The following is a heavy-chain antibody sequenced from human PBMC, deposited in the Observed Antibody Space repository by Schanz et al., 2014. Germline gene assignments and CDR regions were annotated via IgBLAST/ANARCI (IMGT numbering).Heavy chain of an antibody. CDR3: ARDVGHYGMDV. V-gene: IGHV3-30*04. CDR1: GFTFSSYA. J-gene: IGHJ6*02. CDR2: ISYDGSNK. Sequence: VQLVESGGGLVKPGGSLRLSCAASGFTFSSYAMHWVRQAPGKGLEWVAVISYDGSNKYYADSVKGRFTISRDNSKNTLYLQMNSLRAEDTAVYYCARDVGHYGMDVWGQGTTVTVSS.